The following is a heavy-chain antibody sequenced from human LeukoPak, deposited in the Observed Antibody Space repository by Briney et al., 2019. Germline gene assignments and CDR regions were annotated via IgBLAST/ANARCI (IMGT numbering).Heavy chain of an antibody. CDR3: AAVYYGSGREYYFDY. CDR1: GYTFTSYD. CDR2: MNPNSGNT. D-gene: IGHD3-10*01. V-gene: IGHV1-8*01. Sequence: ASVKVSCKASGYTFTSYDINWVRQATGQGLEWMGWMNPNSGNTGYAQKFQGRVTMTRNTSISTAYMELSSLRSEDTAVYYCAAVYYGSGREYYFDYWGQGTLVTVSS. J-gene: IGHJ4*02.